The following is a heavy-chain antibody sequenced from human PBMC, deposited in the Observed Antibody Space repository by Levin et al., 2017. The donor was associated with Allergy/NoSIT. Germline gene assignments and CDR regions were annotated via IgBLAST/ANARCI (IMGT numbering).Heavy chain of an antibody. V-gene: IGHV3-7*01. CDR3: ARYGAVAGTGNWYFDL. D-gene: IGHD6-19*01. CDR1: GFTFSTYW. Sequence: LKISCAASGFTFSTYWMSWVRQAPGKGLEWVANIKQDGSEKYYVDSVKGRFTISRDNAKNSLYLQMNSLRAEDTAVYYCARYGAVAGTGNWYFDLWGRGTLVTVSS. J-gene: IGHJ2*01. CDR2: IKQDGSEK.